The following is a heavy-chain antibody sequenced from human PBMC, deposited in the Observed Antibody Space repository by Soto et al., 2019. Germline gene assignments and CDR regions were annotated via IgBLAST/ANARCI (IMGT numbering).Heavy chain of an antibody. CDR3: ARAIVATITVYYYYCGMAV. V-gene: IGHV1-69*12. D-gene: IGHD5-12*01. CDR2: IIPIFGTA. CDR1: GGTFSSYA. J-gene: IGHJ6*02. Sequence: QVQLVQSGAEVKKPGSSVKVSCKASGGTFSSYAISWVRQAPGQGLEWMGGIIPIFGTANYAQKFQGRVTITADESTSTAYMELSSLRSEDTAVYYWARAIVATITVYYYYCGMAVWGQGTTVTVSS.